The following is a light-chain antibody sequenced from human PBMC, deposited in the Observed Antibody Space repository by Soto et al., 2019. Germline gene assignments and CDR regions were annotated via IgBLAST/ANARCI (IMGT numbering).Light chain of an antibody. Sequence: QSVLTQPASVSGSPGQSITISCTGTSSDVGGYNYVSWYQQHPGNAPKLMIYEVSKRPSGVSNRFSGSKSGNTASLTISGLQAEDEADYYCSSYTTSSPYVFGTGTKLTVL. CDR2: EVS. CDR1: SSDVGGYNY. CDR3: SSYTTSSPYV. V-gene: IGLV2-14*01. J-gene: IGLJ1*01.